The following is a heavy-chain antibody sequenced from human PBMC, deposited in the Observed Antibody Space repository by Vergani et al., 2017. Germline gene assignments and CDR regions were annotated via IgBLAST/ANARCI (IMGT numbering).Heavy chain of an antibody. Sequence: EVQLVESGGGLIQPGRSLRLSCAASGFTFEDFAMHWVRQAPGKGLEWVSGISWSSDNIDYADSVKGRFTISRDNAKNSLYLQMNSLRPEDTAVYYCATAGAAYCRGASCYDFFEYWGQGTLVTVAS. V-gene: IGHV3-9*01. CDR3: ATAGAAYCRGASCYDFFEY. CDR1: GFTFEDFA. D-gene: IGHD2-15*01. CDR2: ISWSSDNI. J-gene: IGHJ4*02.